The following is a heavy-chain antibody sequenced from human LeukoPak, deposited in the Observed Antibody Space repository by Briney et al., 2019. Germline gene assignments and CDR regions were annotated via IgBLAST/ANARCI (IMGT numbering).Heavy chain of an antibody. J-gene: IGHJ3*02. D-gene: IGHD3-3*01. Sequence: PSETLSLTCTVSGGSISSYYWSWIRQPPGKGLEWIGYIYYSGSTNYNPSLKSRVTISVDTSKNQFPLKLSSVTAADTAVYYCARLSTILGVVTLDAFDIWGQGTMVTVSS. CDR2: IYYSGST. CDR1: GGSISSYY. CDR3: ARLSTILGVVTLDAFDI. V-gene: IGHV4-59*08.